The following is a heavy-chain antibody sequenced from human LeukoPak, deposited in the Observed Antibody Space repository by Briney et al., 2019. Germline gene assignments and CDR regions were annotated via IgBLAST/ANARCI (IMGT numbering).Heavy chain of an antibody. V-gene: IGHV3-21*01. J-gene: IGHJ4*02. Sequence: GGSLRLSCVASGFTFSSYSMNWVRQAPGKGLEWVSSISSSSSYIYYADSVKGRFAISRDNAKNSLYLQMNGLRAEDTAVYYCARDRRELRFLEWLSTGVSFDYWGQGTLVTVSS. CDR2: ISSSSSYI. CDR1: GFTFSSYS. D-gene: IGHD3-3*01. CDR3: ARDRRELRFLEWLSTGVSFDY.